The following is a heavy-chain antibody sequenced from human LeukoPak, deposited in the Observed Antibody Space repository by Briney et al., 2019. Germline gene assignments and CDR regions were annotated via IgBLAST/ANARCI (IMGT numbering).Heavy chain of an antibody. CDR1: GGSISSSSYY. J-gene: IGHJ4*02. CDR3: ARLHLTGYSGY. Sequence: SQTLSLTCTVSGGSISSSSYYWGWIRQPPGKGLEWIGSIYYSGSTYYNPSLKSRVTISVDTSKNQFSLKLSSVTAADTAVYYCARLHLTGYSGYWGQGTLVTVSS. CDR2: IYYSGST. V-gene: IGHV4-39*01. D-gene: IGHD1-26*01.